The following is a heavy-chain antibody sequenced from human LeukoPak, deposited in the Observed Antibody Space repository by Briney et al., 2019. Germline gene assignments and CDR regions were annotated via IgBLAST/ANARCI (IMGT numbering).Heavy chain of an antibody. CDR3: ARDRRISAAGDTY. D-gene: IGHD6-13*01. Sequence: GGSLRLSCAASGFTFSDYWMHWVRQAPGKGLGWVSRVNRDGSSTSYADSVKGRHTISRDNAKNTLSLQMNSLRAEDTAVYYCARDRRISAAGDTYWGQGTLVTVSS. CDR1: GFTFSDYW. V-gene: IGHV3-74*01. CDR2: VNRDGSST. J-gene: IGHJ4*02.